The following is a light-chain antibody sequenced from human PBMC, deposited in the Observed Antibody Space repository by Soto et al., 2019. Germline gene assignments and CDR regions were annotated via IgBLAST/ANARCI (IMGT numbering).Light chain of an antibody. Sequence: IPLTQSPSTLSASVGDRVTITCRASQSISPWLAWYQQRPGKAPKLLIYKASTLGTEVSSRFSGSGSGTEFTLAISSLQPEDSATYYCQQYNMYSFTFGGGTKVEVK. CDR2: KAS. CDR1: QSISPW. CDR3: QQYNMYSFT. V-gene: IGKV1-5*03. J-gene: IGKJ4*01.